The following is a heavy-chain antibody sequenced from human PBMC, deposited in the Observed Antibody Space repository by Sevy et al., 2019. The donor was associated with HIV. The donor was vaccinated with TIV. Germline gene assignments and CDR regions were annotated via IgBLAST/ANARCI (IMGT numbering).Heavy chain of an antibody. CDR2: IKEDGSAK. Sequence: GGSLRLSCAASGFTFSSYWMTWVRQAPGKGLEWVGNIKEDGSAKYYVHSVKGRFTISRDNAKNSLYLQMNSLRAEDTALYYCARELIDSSGYYTADFWGLGTLVTVSS. CDR3: ARELIDSSGYYTADF. CDR1: GFTFSSYW. D-gene: IGHD3-22*01. V-gene: IGHV3-7*01. J-gene: IGHJ4*02.